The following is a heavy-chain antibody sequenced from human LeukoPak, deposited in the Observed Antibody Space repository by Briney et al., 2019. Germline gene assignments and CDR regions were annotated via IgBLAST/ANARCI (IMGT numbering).Heavy chain of an antibody. CDR2: ISGSGGST. CDR1: GFTFSSYA. D-gene: IGHD3-3*01. Sequence: GRSLRLSCAASGFTFSSYAMSWVRQAPGKGLEWVSAISGSGGSTYYADSVKGRFTISRDNSKNTLYLQMNSLRAEDTAVYYCAKDVYDFWSGQGYFQHWGQGTLVTVSS. CDR3: AKDVYDFWSGQGYFQH. V-gene: IGHV3-23*01. J-gene: IGHJ1*01.